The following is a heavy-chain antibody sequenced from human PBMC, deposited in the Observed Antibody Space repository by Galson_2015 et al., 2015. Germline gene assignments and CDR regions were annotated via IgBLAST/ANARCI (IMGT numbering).Heavy chain of an antibody. D-gene: IGHD3/OR15-3a*01. Sequence: SLRLSCAASGFTFSDSTMHWVRQASGKGLEWVSRIGGKGNNYATAYAASVKGRFTISRDDSKNTAYLQMNSLRTDDTAVYYCTRSIPGTGALDYWGQGTLVTVSS. CDR1: GFTFSDST. J-gene: IGHJ4*02. V-gene: IGHV3-73*01. CDR2: IGGKGNNYAT. CDR3: TRSIPGTGALDY.